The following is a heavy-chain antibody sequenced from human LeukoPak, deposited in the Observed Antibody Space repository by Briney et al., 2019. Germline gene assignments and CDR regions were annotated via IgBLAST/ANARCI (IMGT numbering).Heavy chain of an antibody. Sequence: GGSLRLSCAASGFTFDDYTMPWVRQAPGKGLEWVSLISWDGGSTYYADSVKGRFTISRDNSKNSLYLQMNSLRTEDTALYYCAKDAIAARPVVYYYYYYMDVWGKGTTVTVSS. CDR3: AKDAIAARPVVYYYYYYMDV. CDR2: ISWDGGST. J-gene: IGHJ6*03. V-gene: IGHV3-43*01. CDR1: GFTFDDYT. D-gene: IGHD6-6*01.